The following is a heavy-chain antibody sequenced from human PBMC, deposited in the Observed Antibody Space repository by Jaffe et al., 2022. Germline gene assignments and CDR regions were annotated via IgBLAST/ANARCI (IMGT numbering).Heavy chain of an antibody. CDR1: GFTFSSYG. CDR2: IRYDGSNK. D-gene: IGHD2-21*02. V-gene: IGHV3-30*02. J-gene: IGHJ4*02. Sequence: QVQLVESGGGVVQPGGSLRLSCAASGFTFSSYGMHWVRQAPGKGLEWVAFIRYDGSNKYYADSVKGRFTISRDNSKNTLYLQMNSLRAEDTAVYYCAKDFVGDSYCFDYWGQGTLVTVSS. CDR3: AKDFVGDSYCFDY.